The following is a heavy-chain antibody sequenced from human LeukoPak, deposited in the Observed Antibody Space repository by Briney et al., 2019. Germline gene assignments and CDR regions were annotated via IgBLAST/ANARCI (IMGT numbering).Heavy chain of an antibody. Sequence: SETLSLTCTVSGGSISSYYWSWIRQPPGKGLEWIGYIYYSGSTNYNPSLKSRVTISVDTAKNQFSLKLSSVTAADTAVYYCARYRVEVAATPSHLFDYWGQGTLVTVSS. D-gene: IGHD2-15*01. CDR2: IYYSGST. CDR3: ARYRVEVAATPSHLFDY. V-gene: IGHV4-59*01. CDR1: GGSISSYY. J-gene: IGHJ4*02.